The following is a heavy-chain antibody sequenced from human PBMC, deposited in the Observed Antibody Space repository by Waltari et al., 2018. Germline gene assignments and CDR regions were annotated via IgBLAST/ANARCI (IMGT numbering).Heavy chain of an antibody. CDR3: ARKVDYYDSSGTPEYYFDY. CDR2: INPNSGGT. Sequence: QVQLVQSGAEVKKPGASVKVSCKASGYTFTGYYMHWVRQAPGHGLEWMGRINPNSGGTNYAQKFQGRVTMTRDTSISTAYMELSRLRSDDTAVYYCARKVDYYDSSGTPEYYFDYWGQGTLVTVSS. D-gene: IGHD3-22*01. V-gene: IGHV1-2*06. CDR1: GYTFTGYY. J-gene: IGHJ4*02.